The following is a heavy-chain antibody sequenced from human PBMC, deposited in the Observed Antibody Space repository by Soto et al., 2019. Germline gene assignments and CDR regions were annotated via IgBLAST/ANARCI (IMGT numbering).Heavy chain of an antibody. V-gene: IGHV4-31*03. Sequence: SETLSLTCTVSGGSISSGGYYWSWIRQHPGKGLEWIGYIYYSGSTYYNQSLKSRDTISVDTSKNQFSLKLNSVTAADTAVYYCATSPARVFGSWSQGTLVTVSS. CDR1: GGSISSGGYY. CDR3: ATSPARVFGS. D-gene: IGHD3-3*01. CDR2: IYYSGST. J-gene: IGHJ5*02.